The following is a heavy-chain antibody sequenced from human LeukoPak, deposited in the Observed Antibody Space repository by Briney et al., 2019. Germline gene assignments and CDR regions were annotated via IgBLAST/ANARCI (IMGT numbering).Heavy chain of an antibody. J-gene: IGHJ5*02. D-gene: IGHD3-16*02. CDR2: IYYSGST. CDR1: GGSFSGYY. CDR3: ARSPPFGGVIVISGFDP. Sequence: KPSETLSLTGAVYGGSFSGYYWSWIRQPPGKGLEWIGYIYYSGSTNCNPSLTSRVTISVDTSKNQFSLKLSSVTAADTAVYYCARSPPFGGVIVISGFDPWGQGTLVTVSS. V-gene: IGHV4-59*08.